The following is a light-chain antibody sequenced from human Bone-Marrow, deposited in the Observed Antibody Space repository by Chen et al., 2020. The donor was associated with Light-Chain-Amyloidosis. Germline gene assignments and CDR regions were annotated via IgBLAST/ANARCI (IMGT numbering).Light chain of an antibody. V-gene: IGLV3-25*03. J-gene: IGLJ2*01. CDR2: RDT. Sequence: YEMTQPPSVAVSPGQPARITCSGDDLPTKYAYWYQQKPGQAPVLVIHRDTERPSGISERFSGSSSGTTATLTISGVQAEDEADYHCQSADSSGTYEVIFGGGTKLTVL. CDR1: DLPTKY. CDR3: QSADSSGTYEVI.